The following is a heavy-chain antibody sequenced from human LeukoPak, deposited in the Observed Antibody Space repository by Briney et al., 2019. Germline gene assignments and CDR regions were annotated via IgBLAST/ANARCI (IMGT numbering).Heavy chain of an antibody. CDR3: ARVGVYSSSWPVSDY. CDR1: GFTFDDYA. J-gene: IGHJ4*02. CDR2: ISWNSGSI. D-gene: IGHD6-13*01. V-gene: IGHV3-9*01. Sequence: PGGSLRLSCAASGFTFDDYAMHWVRHAPGKGLEWVSGISWNSGSIGYADSVKGRFTISRDNAKNSLYLQMNSLRAEDTAVYYCARVGVYSSSWPVSDYWGQGTLVTVSS.